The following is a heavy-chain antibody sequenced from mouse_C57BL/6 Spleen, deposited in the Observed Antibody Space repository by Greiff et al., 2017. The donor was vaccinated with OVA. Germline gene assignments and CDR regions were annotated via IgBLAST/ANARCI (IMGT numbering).Heavy chain of an antibody. J-gene: IGHJ4*01. CDR2: IRSKSSNYAT. Sequence: EVKLVEPGGGLVQPKGSLKLSCAASGFTFNPYAMHWVRPAPGKGLEWVARIRSKSSNYATYSADSVKDRFTISRDDSKSRRDRQMNNLKTEDTAMYYCVREGDLRWKPLDAMDYWGQGTSVTVSS. D-gene: IGHD2-1*01. CDR3: VREGDLRWKPLDAMDY. CDR1: GFTFNPYA. V-gene: IGHV10-3*01.